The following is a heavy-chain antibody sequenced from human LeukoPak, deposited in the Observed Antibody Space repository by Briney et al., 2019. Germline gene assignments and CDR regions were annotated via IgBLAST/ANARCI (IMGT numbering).Heavy chain of an antibody. Sequence: RTGGSLRLSCAASGFTFSSYAMHWVRQAPGKGLEWVAVISYDGSNKYYADSVKGRFTISRDNSKNTLYLQMNSLRSEDTAVYYCARAHAGYSADYWGQGTLVTVSS. D-gene: IGHD6-13*01. J-gene: IGHJ4*02. CDR2: ISYDGSNK. CDR3: ARAHAGYSADY. CDR1: GFTFSSYA. V-gene: IGHV3-30*04.